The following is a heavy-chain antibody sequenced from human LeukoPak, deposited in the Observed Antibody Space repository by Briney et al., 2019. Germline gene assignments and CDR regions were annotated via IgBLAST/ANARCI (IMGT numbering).Heavy chain of an antibody. D-gene: IGHD1-26*01. Sequence: SETLSLTCAVYGGSFSGYSWSWIRQPPGKGLEWIGYIYHSGSTYYNPSLKSRVTISVDRSKNQFSLKLSSVTAADTAVYYCARDRGRSGSYLDYWGQGTLVTVSS. V-gene: IGHV4-30-2*01. CDR2: IYHSGST. J-gene: IGHJ4*02. CDR3: ARDRGRSGSYLDY. CDR1: GGSFSGYS.